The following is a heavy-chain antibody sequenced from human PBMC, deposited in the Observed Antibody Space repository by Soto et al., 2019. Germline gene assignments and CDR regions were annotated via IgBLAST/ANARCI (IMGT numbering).Heavy chain of an antibody. CDR2: ISYDGSNK. CDR3: PKGDYYGSGSLED. D-gene: IGHD3-10*01. J-gene: IGHJ4*02. CDR1: GFTFSSYG. V-gene: IGHV3-30*18. Sequence: QVQLVESGGGVVQPGRSLRLSCAASGFTFSSYGMHWVRQAPGKGLEWVAVISYDGSNKYYADSVKGRFTSSRDNSKNTLYLQMNSLRAEDTAVYYCPKGDYYGSGSLEDWGQGTLVTVSS.